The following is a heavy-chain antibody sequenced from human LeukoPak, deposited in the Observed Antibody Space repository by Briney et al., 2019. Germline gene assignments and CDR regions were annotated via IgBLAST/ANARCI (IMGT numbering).Heavy chain of an antibody. J-gene: IGHJ4*02. CDR3: ASGSYCTAGVCFDY. Sequence: GGSLRLSCAASGFTFSRYWMSWIRQAPGKGLEWVANIKEDGSRKYHVDSVKGRFTISRDNAKNSLYLQMNSLRAEDTAVYYCASGSYCTAGVCFDYWGQGTLVTVSS. CDR2: IKEDGSRK. D-gene: IGHD2-8*02. V-gene: IGHV3-7*02. CDR1: GFTFSRYW.